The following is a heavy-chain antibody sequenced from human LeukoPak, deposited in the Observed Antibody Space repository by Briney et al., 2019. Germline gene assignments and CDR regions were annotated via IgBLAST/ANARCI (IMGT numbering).Heavy chain of an antibody. V-gene: IGHV1-69*13. J-gene: IGHJ4*02. CDR2: IIPIFGTA. CDR1: GGTFSSYA. D-gene: IGHD6-13*01. Sequence: ASVTVSCKASGGTFSSYAISWVRQAPGQGLEWMGGIIPIFGTANYAQKFQGRVTITADESTSTAYMELSSLRSEDTAVYYCARVTTAAGRPYYFDYWGQGTLVTVSS. CDR3: ARVTTAAGRPYYFDY.